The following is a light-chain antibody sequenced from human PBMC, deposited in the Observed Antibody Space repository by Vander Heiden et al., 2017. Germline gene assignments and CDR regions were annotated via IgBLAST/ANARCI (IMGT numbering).Light chain of an antibody. J-gene: IGLJ3*02. CDR2: SNN. V-gene: IGLV1-44*01. CDR1: SSNIGSNT. Sequence: QSVLTQPPSASGTPGQRVTIPCSGSSSNIGSNTVNWYQQLPGTAPKVLMYSNNQRPSGVPDRFSGSKSGTSASLAISGLQSEDEADYYCAAWDDSLNGWVFGGGTKLTVL. CDR3: AAWDDSLNGWV.